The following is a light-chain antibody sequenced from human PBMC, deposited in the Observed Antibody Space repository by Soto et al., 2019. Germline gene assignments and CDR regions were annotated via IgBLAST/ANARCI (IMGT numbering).Light chain of an antibody. J-gene: IGLJ1*01. V-gene: IGLV2-14*01. CDR2: EVT. Sequence: QSALTQPACLSASPGQSITISCTGSSSDVGGHEYVSWFQQKPGKAPKIVISEVTNRPSGVSTRFSGSKSGDTASLTISGLQPEDEAVYYCSSYTRTSAHYVFGGGTKLTVL. CDR3: SSYTRTSAHYV. CDR1: SSDVGGHEY.